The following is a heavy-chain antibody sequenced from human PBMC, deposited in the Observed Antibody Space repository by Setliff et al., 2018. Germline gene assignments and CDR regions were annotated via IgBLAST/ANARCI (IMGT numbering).Heavy chain of an antibody. Sequence: PSETLSLTCAVSGFSISSGYYWGWIRQPPGKGLEWIVNIHHSGKAYYNPSLKSRVTMSVDTSKNHVSLKLSSVTAADTAVYYCARARTWSLPNDNSGYPGWFDPWGQGTLVTVSS. CDR2: IHHSGKA. D-gene: IGHD3-22*01. J-gene: IGHJ5*02. CDR1: GFSISSGYY. CDR3: ARARTWSLPNDNSGYPGWFDP. V-gene: IGHV4-38-2*01.